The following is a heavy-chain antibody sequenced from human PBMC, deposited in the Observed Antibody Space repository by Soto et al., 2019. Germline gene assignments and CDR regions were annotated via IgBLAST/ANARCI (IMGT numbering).Heavy chain of an antibody. CDR3: ASVDCSSTSCHPRLGGVYYYYGMDV. CDR1: GGTFSSYA. CDR2: IIPIFGTA. V-gene: IGHV1-69*06. D-gene: IGHD2-2*01. J-gene: IGHJ6*02. Sequence: ASVKVSCKASGGTFSSYAISWVLQAPGQGLEWMGGIIPIFGTANYAQKFQGRVTITADKSTSTAYMELSSLRSEDTAVYYCASVDCSSTSCHPRLGGVYYYYGMDVWGQGTTVTVSS.